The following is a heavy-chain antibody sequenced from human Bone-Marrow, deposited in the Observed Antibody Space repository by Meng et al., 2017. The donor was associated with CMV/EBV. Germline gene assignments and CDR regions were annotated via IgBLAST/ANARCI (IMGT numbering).Heavy chain of an antibody. D-gene: IGHD6-19*01. CDR1: GFTFSTYT. J-gene: IGHJ4*02. Sequence: GGSLRLSCAASGFTFSTYTLHWVRQAPGKGLEWVAVISYDGITKYYAYSVKGRFTISRDNSKNTVYPQMNSLRVEDTAVYYCARDEEGSGWLYDYWGQGTLVTVSS. CDR3: ARDEEGSGWLYDY. V-gene: IGHV3-30*14. CDR2: ISYDGITK.